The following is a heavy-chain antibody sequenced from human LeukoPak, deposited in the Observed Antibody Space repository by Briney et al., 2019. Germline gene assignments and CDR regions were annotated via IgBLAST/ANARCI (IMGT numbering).Heavy chain of an antibody. Sequence: SQTLSLTCALSGDSVSNNRASWGWLRQSPSRGLEWLGRTYYMSQWFDDYAPSLRSRITINPDTSKNQFSLQLTSVAPEDTAVYYCVRIRGLGLFDYWGQGTLVTVSS. CDR2: TYYMSQWFD. D-gene: IGHD1-26*01. V-gene: IGHV6-1*01. J-gene: IGHJ4*02. CDR1: GDSVSNNRAS. CDR3: VRIRGLGLFDY.